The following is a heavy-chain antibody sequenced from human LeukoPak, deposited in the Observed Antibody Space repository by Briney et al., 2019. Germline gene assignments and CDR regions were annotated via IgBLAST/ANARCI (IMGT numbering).Heavy chain of an antibody. Sequence: SSETLSLTCTVSGGSISSSSYYWGWIRQPPGKGLEWIGSIYYSGSTYYNPSLKSRVTISVDTSKNQFSLKLSSVTAADTAVYYCAIEDFWSGYSTGFDPWGQGTLVTVSS. J-gene: IGHJ5*02. CDR1: GGSISSSSYY. CDR2: IYYSGST. CDR3: AIEDFWSGYSTGFDP. V-gene: IGHV4-39*07. D-gene: IGHD3-3*01.